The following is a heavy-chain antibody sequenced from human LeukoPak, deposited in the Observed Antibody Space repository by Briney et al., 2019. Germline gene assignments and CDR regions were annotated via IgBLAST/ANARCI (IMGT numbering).Heavy chain of an antibody. CDR2: IYYSGST. CDR3: ARWYYDFWGGYSLYIDY. V-gene: IGHV4-39*01. D-gene: IGHD3-3*01. CDR1: GGSISSSSYY. Sequence: PSETLSLTCTVSGGSISSSSYYWGWIRQPPGKGLEWIGSIYYSGSTYYNPSLKSRVTISVDTSKNQFSLKLSSVTAADTAVYYCARWYYDFWGGYSLYIDYWGQGTLVTVSS. J-gene: IGHJ4*02.